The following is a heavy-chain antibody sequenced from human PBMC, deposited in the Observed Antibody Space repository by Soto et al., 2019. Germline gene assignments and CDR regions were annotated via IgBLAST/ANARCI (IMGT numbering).Heavy chain of an antibody. V-gene: IGHV3-23*01. Sequence: GGSLRLSCAASGFTFSSYAMSWVRQAPGKGLEWVSVISGSGGTTHYADSVKGRFTISRDNSKNTLYLQMNSLRTEDTAVYYCEKGSGWSREHNYYYYYGMDVWGQGTTVTVSS. CDR1: GFTFSSYA. D-gene: IGHD6-19*01. J-gene: IGHJ6*02. CDR2: ISGSGGTT. CDR3: EKGSGWSREHNYYYYYGMDV.